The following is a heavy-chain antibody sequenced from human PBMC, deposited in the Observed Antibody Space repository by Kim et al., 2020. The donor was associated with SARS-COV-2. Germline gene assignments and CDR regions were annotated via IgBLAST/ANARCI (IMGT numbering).Heavy chain of an antibody. CDR2: ISAYNGNT. CDR3: ARDAPLMVRGVLGSVMDV. CDR1: GYTFTSYG. Sequence: ASVKVFCKASGYTFTSYGISWVRQAPGQGLEWMGWISAYNGNTNYAQKLQGRVTMTTDTSTSTAYMELRSLRSDDTAVYYCARDAPLMVRGVLGSVMDVWGQGTTVTVSS. D-gene: IGHD3-10*01. J-gene: IGHJ6*02. V-gene: IGHV1-18*01.